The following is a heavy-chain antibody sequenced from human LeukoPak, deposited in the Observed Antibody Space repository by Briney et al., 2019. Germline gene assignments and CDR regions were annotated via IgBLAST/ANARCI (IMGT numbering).Heavy chain of an antibody. D-gene: IGHD5-24*01. Sequence: GGSLRLSCAASGFTFSSYSMNWVRQAPGKGLEWVSSTSSSSSYIYYADSVKGRFTISRDNAKNSLYLQMNSLRAEDTAVYYCARYPLEMATGANWFDPWGQGTLVTVSS. CDR2: TSSSSSYI. V-gene: IGHV3-21*01. CDR1: GFTFSSYS. CDR3: ARYPLEMATGANWFDP. J-gene: IGHJ5*02.